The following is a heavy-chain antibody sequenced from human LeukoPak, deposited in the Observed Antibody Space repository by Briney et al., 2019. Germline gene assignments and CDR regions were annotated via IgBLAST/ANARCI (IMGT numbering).Heavy chain of an antibody. CDR3: ARETLDIVVVPAASFFDY. J-gene: IGHJ4*02. CDR2: IWYDGSNK. Sequence: PGRSLRLSCAASGFTFSSYGMHWVRQAPGKGLEWVAVIWYDGSNKYYADSVKGRFTISRDNSKNTLYLQMNSLRAEDTAVYYCARETLDIVVVPAASFFDYWGQGTLVTVSS. D-gene: IGHD2-2*03. V-gene: IGHV3-33*01. CDR1: GFTFSSYG.